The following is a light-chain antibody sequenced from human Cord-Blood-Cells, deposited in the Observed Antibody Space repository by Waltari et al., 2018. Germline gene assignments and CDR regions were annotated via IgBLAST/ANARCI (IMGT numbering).Light chain of an antibody. CDR2: GAS. CDR3: QQYGNSPYS. Sequence: DIVLTQSLVTLSLSPGERATLSCGASESVSSSYLAWYQQKPGQAPRLLIYGASSRATGFPERFSGSGSGTDFTLTISRLEPEDIAGYYCQQYGNSPYSFGQGTRLEIK. J-gene: IGKJ2*03. V-gene: IGKV3-20*01. CDR1: ESVSSSY.